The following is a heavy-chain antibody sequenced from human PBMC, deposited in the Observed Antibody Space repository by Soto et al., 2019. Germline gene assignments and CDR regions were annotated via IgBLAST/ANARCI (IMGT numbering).Heavy chain of an antibody. V-gene: IGHV3-9*01. CDR1: GFTFDDYA. D-gene: IGHD3-10*01. CDR3: AGSVVQPEAYYYGMDV. CDR2: ISWNSGSI. Sequence: EVQLVESGGGLVQPGRSLRLSCAASGFTFDDYAMHWVRQAPGKGLEWGSGISWNSGSIGYADSVKGRFTISRDNAKNSLYLQMNSLRAEDTALYYCAGSVVQPEAYYYGMDVWGQGTTVTVSS. J-gene: IGHJ6*02.